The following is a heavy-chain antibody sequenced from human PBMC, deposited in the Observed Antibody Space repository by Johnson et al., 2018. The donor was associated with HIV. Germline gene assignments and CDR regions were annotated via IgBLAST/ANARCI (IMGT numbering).Heavy chain of an antibody. Sequence: VQLVEFGGGVVQPGRSLRLSCAASGFTFSSYAMHWVRQAPGKGLEWVAVISYDGSNKYYADSVTGRFTISRDNSKNTLYLQMNSLRAEDTAVYYCARDRLMTATLFPDAFDIWGQGTMVTVSS. CDR3: ARDRLMTATLFPDAFDI. CDR1: GFTFSSYA. J-gene: IGHJ3*02. V-gene: IGHV3-30-3*01. CDR2: ISYDGSNK. D-gene: IGHD3-16*01.